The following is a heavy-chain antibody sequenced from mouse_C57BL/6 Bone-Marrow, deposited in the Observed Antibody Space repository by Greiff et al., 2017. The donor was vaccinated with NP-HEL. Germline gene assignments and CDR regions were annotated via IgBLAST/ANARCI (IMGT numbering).Heavy chain of an antibody. CDR3: EDDYYGAY. CDR1: GYTFTSYG. D-gene: IGHD1-1*01. J-gene: IGHJ3*01. Sequence: QVQLQQSGAELARPGASVKLSCTASGYTFTSYGISWVKQRTGQGLEWIGEIYPRSGNTYYNEKFKGKATLTADKSSSTAYMELRSLTSEDSAVYFCEDDYYGAYWGQGTLVTVSA. V-gene: IGHV1-81*01. CDR2: IYPRSGNT.